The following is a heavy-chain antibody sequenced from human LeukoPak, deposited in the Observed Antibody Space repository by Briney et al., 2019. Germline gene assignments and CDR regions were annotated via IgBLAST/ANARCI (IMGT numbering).Heavy chain of an antibody. J-gene: IGHJ2*01. CDR1: GFTFSNYW. D-gene: IGHD3-3*02. V-gene: IGHV3-74*03. Sequence: PGGSLRLSCAASGFTFSNYWIHWVRQAPGKGLVWVSRINSGGSSTEYADSVKGRFTISRDNAKNTLYLEMNSLRAEDTAVYFCARGVPSGLAPDTAYGYFDLWGRGTLVTVSS. CDR2: INSGGSST. CDR3: ARGVPSGLAPDTAYGYFDL.